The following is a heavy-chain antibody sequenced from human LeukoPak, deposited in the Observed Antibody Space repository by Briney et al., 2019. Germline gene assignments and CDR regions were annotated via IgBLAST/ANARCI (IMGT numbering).Heavy chain of an antibody. V-gene: IGHV4-34*01. CDR2: INHSGST. Sequence: SETLSLTCAVYGGSFSGYYWSWIRQPPGKGLEWIGEINHSGSTSYNPSLKSRVTISVDTSKNQFSLKLTSVTAADTAVYYCARGRGSGRSYYGMDVWGQGTTVTVSS. CDR3: ARGRGSGRSYYGMDV. J-gene: IGHJ6*02. CDR1: GGSFSGYY. D-gene: IGHD6-19*01.